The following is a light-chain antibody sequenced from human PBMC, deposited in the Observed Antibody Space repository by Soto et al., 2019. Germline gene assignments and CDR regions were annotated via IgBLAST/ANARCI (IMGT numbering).Light chain of an antibody. CDR2: EAS. V-gene: IGKV3-11*01. CDR3: QQRGHWPRT. J-gene: IGKJ1*01. Sequence: EVVLTQSPAPMSLYPGEGATLSCRASQSVSTYLGWYQQKPGQAPRLLIFEASKRAIGIPDRISGSGSGTDCTLTISSLEPEDVAVYYCQQRGHWPRTLGQGTKVDIK. CDR1: QSVSTY.